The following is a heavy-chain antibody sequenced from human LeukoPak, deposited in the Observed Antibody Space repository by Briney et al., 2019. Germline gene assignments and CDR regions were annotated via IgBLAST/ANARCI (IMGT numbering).Heavy chain of an antibody. Sequence: RAGGSLRLSCAASGFTFSSYAMSWVRQAPGKGLEWVAVIWYDGSNKYYADSVKGRFTISRDNSKNTLYLQMNSLRAEDTAVYYCATDFAGSPADWGQGALVTVSS. CDR3: ATDFAGSPAD. V-gene: IGHV3-33*08. D-gene: IGHD3-10*01. CDR2: IWYDGSNK. CDR1: GFTFSSYA. J-gene: IGHJ4*02.